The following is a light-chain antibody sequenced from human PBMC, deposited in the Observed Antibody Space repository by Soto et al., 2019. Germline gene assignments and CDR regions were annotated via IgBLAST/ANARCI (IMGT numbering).Light chain of an antibody. CDR2: DAS. V-gene: IGKV1-5*01. CDR3: QQYDTYWA. CDR1: QSISSW. Sequence: DIQMSQAASTLCASVGDRVTITCRACQSISSWLAWKQKKAGSAHMVLIYDASNVESGVPSRFSGSRGETEITLTISSVPPDYFATYYCQQYDTYWAFGQGTKVDIK. J-gene: IGKJ1*01.